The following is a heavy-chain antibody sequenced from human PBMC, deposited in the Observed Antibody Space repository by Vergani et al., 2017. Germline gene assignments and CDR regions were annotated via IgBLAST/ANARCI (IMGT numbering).Heavy chain of an antibody. CDR1: GFTFSSYG. CDR3: AREEGGYSSGWYFY. J-gene: IGHJ4*02. D-gene: IGHD6-19*01. V-gene: IGHV3-33*01. Sequence: QVQLVQSGGGVVQPGRSLRLSCAASGFTFSSYGMHWVRQAPGKGLEWVAVIWYDGSNKYYADSVKGRFTISRDNSKNTLYLQMNSLRAEDTAVYYCAREEGGYSSGWYFYWGQGTLVTVSS. CDR2: IWYDGSNK.